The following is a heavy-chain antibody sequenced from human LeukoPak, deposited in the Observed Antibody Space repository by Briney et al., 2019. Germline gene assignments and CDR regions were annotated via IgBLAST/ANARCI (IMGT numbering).Heavy chain of an antibody. J-gene: IGHJ4*02. Sequence: SVKVSCKASGFTFTSSAVQWVRQARGQRLEWIGWIVVGSGNTNYAQKFQERVTITRDMSTSTAYMELSSLRSEDTAVYYCARHAGYYDSSGPGRIDYWGQGTLVTVSS. V-gene: IGHV1-58*01. CDR1: GFTFTSSA. CDR3: ARHAGYYDSSGPGRIDY. CDR2: IVVGSGNT. D-gene: IGHD3-22*01.